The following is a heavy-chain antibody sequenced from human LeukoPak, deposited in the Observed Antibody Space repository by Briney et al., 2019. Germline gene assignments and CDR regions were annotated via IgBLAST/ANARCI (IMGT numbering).Heavy chain of an antibody. CDR1: GGPISSSSYY. J-gene: IGHJ3*02. V-gene: IGHV4-39*01. CDR2: IYYSGST. Sequence: SQTLSLTCTVSGGPISSSSYYWGWIRQPPGKGLEWIGSIYYSGSTYFNPSLKSRVTISVDTSKNQFSLELSSVTAADTAVYYCARHWQLLGAFDIWGQGTMVTVSS. D-gene: IGHD1-26*01. CDR3: ARHWQLLGAFDI.